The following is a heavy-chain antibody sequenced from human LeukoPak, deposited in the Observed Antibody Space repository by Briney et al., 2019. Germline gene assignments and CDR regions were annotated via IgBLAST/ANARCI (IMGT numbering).Heavy chain of an antibody. J-gene: IGHJ4*02. Sequence: GGSLRLSCAASGFTFGDTWMNWVRQVPGQGLEWVANIKQDGSEKFYVASVKGRFTISRDNGKSSLYLQMNSLRAEDTALYYWATIYAMGWLIAYWGQGPLVTVPP. CDR3: ATIYAMGWLIAY. V-gene: IGHV3-7*03. D-gene: IGHD3/OR15-3a*01. CDR2: IKQDGSEK. CDR1: GFTFGDTW.